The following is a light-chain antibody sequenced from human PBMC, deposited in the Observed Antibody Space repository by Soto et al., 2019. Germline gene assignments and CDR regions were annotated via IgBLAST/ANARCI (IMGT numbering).Light chain of an antibody. V-gene: IGKV3D-15*01. CDR2: HAS. J-gene: IGKJ4*01. Sequence: EIVMTQSPATLSVSPGETVTLSCRASQSVNSNLAWYQQKPGQAPRLPIYHASTRATGIPARFSGSGSGTEFTLTISSLQSEDFAIFYCQQFNNWPPITFGGGTKVDIK. CDR1: QSVNSN. CDR3: QQFNNWPPIT.